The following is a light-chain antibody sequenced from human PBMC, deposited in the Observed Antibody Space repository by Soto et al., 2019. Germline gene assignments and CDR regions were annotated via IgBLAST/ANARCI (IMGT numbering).Light chain of an antibody. Sequence: QSALTQPASVSGSPGQSITISCTGTSSDVGGYNYVSWYQQHPGKAPKLMIYEVSNRPSGVSNRFSGSKSGNTASLTISGLQAEGEAHYYCSSYTSSSTREVFGTGTK. CDR3: SSYTSSSTREV. CDR2: EVS. CDR1: SSDVGGYNY. V-gene: IGLV2-14*01. J-gene: IGLJ1*01.